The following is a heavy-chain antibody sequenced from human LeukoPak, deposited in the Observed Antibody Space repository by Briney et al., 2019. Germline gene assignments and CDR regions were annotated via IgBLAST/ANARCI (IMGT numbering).Heavy chain of an antibody. CDR1: GGSISSGGYS. CDR2: IYYSGST. Sequence: SETLSLTCTVSGGSISSGGYSWSWIRQHPGKGLEWIGYIYYSGSTYYNPSLKSRVTISVDTSKNQFSLKLSSVTAADTAVYYCARGRGSGSPRPYYYGMDVWGQGTTVTVSS. CDR3: ARGRGSGSPRPYYYGMDV. V-gene: IGHV4-31*03. D-gene: IGHD3-10*01. J-gene: IGHJ6*02.